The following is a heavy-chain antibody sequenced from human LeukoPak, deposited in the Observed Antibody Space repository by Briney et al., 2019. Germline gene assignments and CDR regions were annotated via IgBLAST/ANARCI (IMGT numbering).Heavy chain of an antibody. Sequence: SETLSLTCTVSGYSIIIGYKWAWIRQPPGKVLEWVERIYRSGSAYYNPSLTTRVIISVDTSKNQFSLKLSSVTAADTAVYYCVRYCGSTTCYTRAVDYWGQGTLVTVSS. V-gene: IGHV4-38-2*02. J-gene: IGHJ4*02. CDR3: VRYCGSTTCYTRAVDY. D-gene: IGHD2-2*02. CDR1: GYSIIIGYK. CDR2: IYRSGSA.